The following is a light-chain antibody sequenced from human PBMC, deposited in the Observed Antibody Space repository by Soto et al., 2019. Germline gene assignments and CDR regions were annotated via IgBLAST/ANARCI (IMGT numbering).Light chain of an antibody. V-gene: IGKV1-5*03. CDR3: QHYNVYPWT. CDR2: EAS. J-gene: IGKJ1*01. CDR1: QTISRW. Sequence: DIQMTQSPSTLSASVGDRVTITCRASQTISRWLDWYQQKPGKAPKLLIYEASSLQSGVPSRFSGSGSGTEFTLTISSLQPDDFATYYCQHYNVYPWTFGQGTKVDI.